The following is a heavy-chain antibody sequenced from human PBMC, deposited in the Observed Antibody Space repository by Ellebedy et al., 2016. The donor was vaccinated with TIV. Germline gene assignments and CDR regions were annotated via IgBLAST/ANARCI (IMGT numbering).Heavy chain of an antibody. CDR2: IKSKGSGGSL. Sequence: PGGSLRLSCAASGFTFIHAWMNWARQAPGKGLEWVGRIKSKGSGGSLDFGAPLKGRFSISRDDSKNMVYLQMNSLRTEDTAMYYCTWEAPEGTLKFWGQGTMVTVSS. CDR1: GFTFIHAW. CDR3: TWEAPEGTLKF. V-gene: IGHV3-15*05. D-gene: IGHD1-26*01. J-gene: IGHJ3*01.